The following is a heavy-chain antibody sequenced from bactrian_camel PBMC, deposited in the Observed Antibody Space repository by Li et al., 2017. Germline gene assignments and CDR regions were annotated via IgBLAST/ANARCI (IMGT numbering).Heavy chain of an antibody. CDR3: AARGPYCYTKLSVRDFTY. D-gene: IGHD2*01. V-gene: IGHV3S63*01. CDR1: GITEGTNC. CDR2: IATGSGNT. Sequence: VQLVESGGGSVQAGGSLRLSCEVSGITEGTNCIGWFRQAPGKEREGVARIATGSGNTYYADSVKGRFTISQDNAKNTVYLQMNSLKPEDTAMYYCAARGPYCYTKLSVRDFTYWGQGTQVTVS. J-gene: IGHJ6*01.